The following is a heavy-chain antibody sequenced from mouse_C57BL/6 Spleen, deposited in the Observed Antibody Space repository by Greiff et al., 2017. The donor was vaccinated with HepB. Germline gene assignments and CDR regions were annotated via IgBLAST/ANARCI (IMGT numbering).Heavy chain of an antibody. CDR1: GFTFSSYA. D-gene: IGHD2-3*01. J-gene: IGHJ1*03. CDR3: ARDPDGYYKNWYFDV. CDR2: ISDGGSYT. Sequence: EVMLVESGGGLVKPGGSLKLSCAASGFTFSSYAMSWVRQTPEKRLEWVATISDGGSYTYYPDNVKGRVTISRDNAKNNLYLQMSHLKSEDTAMYYCARDPDGYYKNWYFDVWGTGTTVTVSS. V-gene: IGHV5-4*01.